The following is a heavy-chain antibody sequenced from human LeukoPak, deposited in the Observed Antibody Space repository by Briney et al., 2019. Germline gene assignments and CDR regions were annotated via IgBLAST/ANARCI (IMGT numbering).Heavy chain of an antibody. J-gene: IGHJ4*02. CDR2: IKQDGREK. Sequence: GGSLKLSCAGSGFTFSSYWMSWIRQAPGKGPEWVANIKQDGREKHYVDSVKGRFTISRDNAKSSLYLQMNSLRAEDTAVYYCTRDEAAATNWGQGTLVTVSS. CDR3: TRDEAAATN. V-gene: IGHV3-7*01. D-gene: IGHD6-13*01. CDR1: GFTFSSYW.